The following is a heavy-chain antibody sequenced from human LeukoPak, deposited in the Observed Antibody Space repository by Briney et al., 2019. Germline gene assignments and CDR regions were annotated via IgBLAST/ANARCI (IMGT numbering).Heavy chain of an antibody. CDR2: MNPNTGNT. D-gene: IGHD2-21*02. J-gene: IGHJ5*02. CDR1: GYTFTTYD. CDR3: ARSQRQCDHSWFAP. V-gene: IGHV1-8*03. Sequence: ASVKVSCKASGYTFTTYDLNWVRQAAGQGLEWMGWMNPNTGNTHYAQKFQGRVTFTRNTSISTAYMVLSSLTSDDTAVYFCARSQRQCDHSWFAPWGQGTLVTVSS.